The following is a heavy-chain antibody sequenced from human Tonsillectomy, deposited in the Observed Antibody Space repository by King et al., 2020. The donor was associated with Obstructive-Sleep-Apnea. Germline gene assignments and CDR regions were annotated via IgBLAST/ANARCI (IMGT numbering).Heavy chain of an antibody. Sequence: VQLVESGAEVKEPGASVKLSCKAFGYTFTSYYMHWVRQAPGQGLEWMGIINPSGGGTSYPQKFQGRVTMTRDTSANTVYMELSSLRSDDTAVYYCARDSYYDTGSYYYSFDYWGQGTLVTVSS. D-gene: IGHD3-22*01. J-gene: IGHJ4*02. CDR1: GYTFTSYY. CDR3: ARDSYYDTGSYYYSFDY. CDR2: INPSGGGT. V-gene: IGHV1-46*01.